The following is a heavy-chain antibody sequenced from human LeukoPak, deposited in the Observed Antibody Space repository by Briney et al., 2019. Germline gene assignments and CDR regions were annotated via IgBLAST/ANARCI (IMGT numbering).Heavy chain of an antibody. CDR3: ARERDGRFFDY. D-gene: IGHD5-24*01. CDR2: INQDGGEK. V-gene: IGHV3-7*01. CDR1: GLIFRSYW. Sequence: GGSLRLSCEVSGLIFRSYWMSWVRQAPGKGLEWVANINQDGGEKDFVDSVRGRFTISRDNAKNSLHLQMNTLRAEDTAVYYCARERDGRFFDYWGQGTLVTVSS. J-gene: IGHJ4*02.